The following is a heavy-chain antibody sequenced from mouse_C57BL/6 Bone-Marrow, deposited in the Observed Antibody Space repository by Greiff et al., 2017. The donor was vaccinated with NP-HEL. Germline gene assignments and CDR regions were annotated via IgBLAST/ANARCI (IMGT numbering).Heavy chain of an antibody. CDR1: GYTFTSYW. CDR3: AGDYGYFDY. V-gene: IGHV1-64*01. J-gene: IGHJ2*01. CDR2: IHPNSGST. D-gene: IGHD2-4*01. Sequence: VQLQQPGAELVKPGASVKLSCKASGYTFTSYWMHWVKQRPGQGLEWIGMIHPNSGSTNYNEKFKRKATLTVDKSSSTAYLQLSSLTSEDSAVYYCAGDYGYFDYWGQGTTLTVSS.